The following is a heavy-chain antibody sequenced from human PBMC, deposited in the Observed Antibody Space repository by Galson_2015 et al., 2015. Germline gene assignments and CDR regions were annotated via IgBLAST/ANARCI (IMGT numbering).Heavy chain of an antibody. D-gene: IGHD2-2*01. CDR3: ARNWDSSTLLGNAFDV. Sequence: SETLFLTCTVSGGSISTSTHYWHWIRQPPGKGLEWVGNSHYSGITYYNPSLKGRVSISVDTSKNQFSLRLTSVTAADTALYFCARNWDSSTLLGNAFDVWGQGTMVTVTS. CDR1: GGSISTSTHY. V-gene: IGHV4-39*01. CDR2: SHYSGIT. J-gene: IGHJ3*01.